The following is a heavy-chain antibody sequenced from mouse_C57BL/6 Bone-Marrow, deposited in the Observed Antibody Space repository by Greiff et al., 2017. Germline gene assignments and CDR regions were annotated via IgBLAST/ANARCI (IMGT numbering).Heavy chain of an antibody. CDR2: IHPNSGST. CDR1: GYTFTSYW. D-gene: IGHD3-3*01. CDR3: ARWAGSYFDY. J-gene: IGHJ2*01. V-gene: IGHV1-64*01. Sequence: QVQLQQPGAELVKPGASVKLSCKASGYTFTSYWMHWVKQRPGQGLEWIGMIHPNSGSTNYNEKFKSKATLTVDKSSSTAYMQLSSLTSGDSAVYYCARWAGSYFDYWGQGTTLTVSS.